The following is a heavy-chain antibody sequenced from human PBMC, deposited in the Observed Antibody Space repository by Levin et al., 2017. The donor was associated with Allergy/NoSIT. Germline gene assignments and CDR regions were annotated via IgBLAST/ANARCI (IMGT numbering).Heavy chain of an antibody. CDR2: INWNGGST. D-gene: IGHD2-2*03. CDR3: ARLGYCDSTNCYRGGIFDM. J-gene: IGHJ3*02. Sequence: PGESLKISCATSGFSFDDYGMSWIRQAPGKGLEWVSGINWNGGSTGHADYVKGRFTISRDNAKNSLYLQMNSLRAEDTALYYCARLGYCDSTNCYRGGIFDMWGQGTMVTVSS. V-gene: IGHV3-20*04. CDR1: GFSFDDYG.